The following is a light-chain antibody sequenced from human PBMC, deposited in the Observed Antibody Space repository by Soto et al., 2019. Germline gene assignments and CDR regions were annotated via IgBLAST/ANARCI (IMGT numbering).Light chain of an antibody. CDR1: QGIKDY. CDR3: QQYNTWPRT. Sequence: EIVMTQSPATLSVSPGERATLSCRASQGIKDYVAWFPQKPGQAPRLLIYGASTRETAIPARFSGSGSGTEFTLSISSLQSEDFAVYYCQQYNTWPRTFGQGTKVDIK. V-gene: IGKV3-15*01. CDR2: GAS. J-gene: IGKJ1*01.